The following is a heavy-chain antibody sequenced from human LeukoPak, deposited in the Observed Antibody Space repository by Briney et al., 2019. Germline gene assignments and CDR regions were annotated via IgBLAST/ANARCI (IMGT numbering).Heavy chain of an antibody. J-gene: IGHJ4*02. Sequence: PSQTLSLTCTVSGGSISSGGYYWSWIRQHPGKGLEWIGHIYYSGSTYYNPSLKSRVTISVDTSKNQFSLKLSSVTAADTAVYYCARGLMFRRGYSYGFDYWGQGTLVTVSS. CDR1: GGSISSGGYY. CDR3: ARGLMFRRGYSYGFDY. V-gene: IGHV4-31*03. CDR2: IYYSGST. D-gene: IGHD5-18*01.